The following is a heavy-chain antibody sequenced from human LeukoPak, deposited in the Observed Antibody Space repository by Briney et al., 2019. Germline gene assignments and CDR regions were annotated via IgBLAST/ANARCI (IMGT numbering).Heavy chain of an antibody. V-gene: IGHV5-51*01. D-gene: IGHD1-26*01. Sequence: GESLKISCKGSGYSFTSYWIGWVRQMPGKGLEWMGIIYPGDSDTRYSPSFQGQVTISADKSISTAYLQWSSLKASDTAMYYCARPSLPSGSYSYFDYWGQGTLVTVSS. CDR1: GYSFTSYW. CDR3: ARPSLPSGSYSYFDY. CDR2: IYPGDSDT. J-gene: IGHJ4*02.